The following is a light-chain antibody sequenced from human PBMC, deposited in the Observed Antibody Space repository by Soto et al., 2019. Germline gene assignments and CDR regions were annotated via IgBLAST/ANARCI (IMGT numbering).Light chain of an antibody. V-gene: IGKV3-15*01. CDR2: GAS. J-gene: IGKJ4*01. CDR3: QQYNNWPFLLT. Sequence: EIVMTQSPATLSVSPGERATLSCRASQSVSSNLAWYQQKPGQAPRLLIYGASTRATGFPARFSGSGSGTEFTLTISSLQSEDFAVYYCQQYNNWPFLLTFGGGTKVEIK. CDR1: QSVSSN.